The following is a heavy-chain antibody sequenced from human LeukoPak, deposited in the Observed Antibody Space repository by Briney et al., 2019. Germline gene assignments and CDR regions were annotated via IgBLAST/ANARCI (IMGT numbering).Heavy chain of an antibody. CDR1: GFTVSNNY. CDR3: ARVGPYYYGSGSYYNGADASDI. Sequence: GGSLRLSCAASGFTVSNNYMTWVRQAPGKGLEWVSYISSSGSTIYYADSVKGRFTISRDNAKNSLYLQMNSLRAEDTAVYYCARVGPYYYGSGSYYNGADASDIWGQGTMVTASS. J-gene: IGHJ3*02. V-gene: IGHV3-11*01. CDR2: ISSSGSTI. D-gene: IGHD3-10*01.